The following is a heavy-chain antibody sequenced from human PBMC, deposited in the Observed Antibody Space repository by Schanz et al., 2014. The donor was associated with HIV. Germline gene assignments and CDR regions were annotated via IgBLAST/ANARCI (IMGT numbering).Heavy chain of an antibody. CDR1: GFTFSSYG. Sequence: QVQLVESGGGVVQPGRSLRLSCAASGFTFSSYGMHWVRQAPGKGLEWVAVISYDGSKKYYGDSVKGRFTISRDNSKNTLYLEMNSLRAEDTALYYCAKDQGYDFWSGYYNYYGMDVWGQGTTVTVSS. CDR3: AKDQGYDFWSGYYNYYGMDV. D-gene: IGHD3-3*01. J-gene: IGHJ6*02. V-gene: IGHV3-30*18. CDR2: ISYDGSKK.